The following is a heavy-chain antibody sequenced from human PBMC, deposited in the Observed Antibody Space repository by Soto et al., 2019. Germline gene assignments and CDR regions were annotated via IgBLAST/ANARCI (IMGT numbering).Heavy chain of an antibody. CDR2: ISSSSSYI. CDR3: ARGAVAGPEEAAFDF. J-gene: IGHJ3*01. Sequence: GGSLRLSCRTSGFRFSSYGMHWVRQAPGKGLEWVSSISSSSSYIYYADSVKGRFTISRDNAKNSLYLQMNSLRAEDTAVYYYARGAVAGPEEAAFDFWGQGTMVTVSS. CDR1: GFRFSSYG. V-gene: IGHV3-21*01. D-gene: IGHD6-19*01.